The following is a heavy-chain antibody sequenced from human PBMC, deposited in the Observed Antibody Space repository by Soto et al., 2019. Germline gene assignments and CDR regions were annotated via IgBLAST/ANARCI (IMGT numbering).Heavy chain of an antibody. CDR3: ARGYIVVVPAAMHQEYFQH. CDR1: GFTFSSYA. D-gene: IGHD2-2*01. Sequence: GGSLRLSCAASGFTFSSYAMHWVRQAPGKGLEWVAVISYDGSNKYYADSVKGRFTISRDNSKNTLYLQMNSLRAEDTAVYYCARGYIVVVPAAMHQEYFQHWGQGTLVTVSS. V-gene: IGHV3-30-3*01. CDR2: ISYDGSNK. J-gene: IGHJ1*01.